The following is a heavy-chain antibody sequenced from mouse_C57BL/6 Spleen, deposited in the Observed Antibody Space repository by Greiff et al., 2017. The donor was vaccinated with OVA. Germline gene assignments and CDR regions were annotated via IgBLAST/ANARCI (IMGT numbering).Heavy chain of an antibody. V-gene: IGHV1-81*01. CDR1: GYTFTSYG. Sequence: QVQLQQSGAELARPGASVKLSCKASGYTFTSYGISWVKQRTGTGLEWIGELYPSSGGTYYNEKFKGKGTLTADKASSTAYMELRSLTSEDAAVDVCAREDYEEYAMDYWGQGTSVTVSS. CDR2: LYPSSGGT. CDR3: AREDYEEYAMDY. D-gene: IGHD2-4*01. J-gene: IGHJ4*01.